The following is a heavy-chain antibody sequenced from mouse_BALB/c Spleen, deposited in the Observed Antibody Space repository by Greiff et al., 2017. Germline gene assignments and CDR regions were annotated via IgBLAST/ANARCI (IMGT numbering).Heavy chain of an antibody. CDR1: GYAFTNYL. CDR3: ARDGPYAMDY. Sequence: QVQLQQSGAELVRPGTSVKVYCKASGYAFTNYLIEWVKQRPGQGLEWIGVINPGSGGTNYNEKFKGKATLTADKSSSTAYMQLSSLTSDDSAVYFCARDGPYAMDYWGQGTSVTVSS. D-gene: IGHD2-3*01. CDR2: INPGSGGT. J-gene: IGHJ4*01. V-gene: IGHV1-54*01.